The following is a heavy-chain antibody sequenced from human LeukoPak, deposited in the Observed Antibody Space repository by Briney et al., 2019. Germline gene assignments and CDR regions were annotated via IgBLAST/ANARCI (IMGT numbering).Heavy chain of an antibody. Sequence: GGSLRLSCAASGFTFSSYAMSWVRQAPGKGLEWVSAISGSGGSTYYADSVKGRFTISRDDSKNTLYLQMNSLRAEDTAVYYCAKSAVRYCSSTSCYQSNWFDPWGQGTLVTVSS. CDR1: GFTFSSYA. D-gene: IGHD2-2*01. J-gene: IGHJ5*02. CDR2: ISGSGGST. CDR3: AKSAVRYCSSTSCYQSNWFDP. V-gene: IGHV3-23*01.